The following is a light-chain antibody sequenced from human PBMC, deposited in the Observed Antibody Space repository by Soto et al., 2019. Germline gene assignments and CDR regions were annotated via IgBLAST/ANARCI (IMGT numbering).Light chain of an antibody. CDR3: QRYNSYPWT. V-gene: IGKV1-5*03. J-gene: IGKJ1*01. Sequence: DIQMTQSPSTLSASVGDRVTITCRASQSISSWLAWYQQKQGKAPKLLIYNASCLQSGAPPRFSGSGSGKEFTLTISRLQPDDFATYSCQRYNSYPWTFGQATKVEIK. CDR2: NAS. CDR1: QSISSW.